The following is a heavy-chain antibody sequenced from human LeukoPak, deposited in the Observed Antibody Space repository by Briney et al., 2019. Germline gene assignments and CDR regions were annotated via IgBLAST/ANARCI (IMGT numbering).Heavy chain of an antibody. J-gene: IGHJ4*02. CDR1: GGSISSYY. Sequence: SETLSLTCSVSGGSISSYYWSWIRQPPGKGLEWIGYIYYSGSTNYNPSLKSRVTISVDTSKNQFSLKLSSVTAADTPVYYCARLLIVDTAMVGSHYFDYWGQGTLVTVSS. CDR3: ARLLIVDTAMVGSHYFDY. V-gene: IGHV4-59*08. CDR2: IYYSGST. D-gene: IGHD5-18*01.